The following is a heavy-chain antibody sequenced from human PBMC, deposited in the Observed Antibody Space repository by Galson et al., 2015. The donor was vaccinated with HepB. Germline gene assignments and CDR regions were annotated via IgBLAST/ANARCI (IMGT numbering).Heavy chain of an antibody. CDR1: GGTFSSYT. CDR2: IIPILGIA. D-gene: IGHD3-3*01. Sequence: SVKVSCKASGGTFSSYTISWVRQAPGQGLEWMGRIIPILGIANYAQKFQGRVTITADKSTSTAYMELSSLRSEDTAVYYCARCGYYDFWSGPPTYYYYYYMDVWGKGTTVTVSS. J-gene: IGHJ6*03. V-gene: IGHV1-69*02. CDR3: ARCGYYDFWSGPPTYYYYYYMDV.